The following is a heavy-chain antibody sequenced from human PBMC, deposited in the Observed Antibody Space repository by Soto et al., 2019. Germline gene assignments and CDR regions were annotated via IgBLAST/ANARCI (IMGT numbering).Heavy chain of an antibody. CDR1: GFTFSSYA. CDR2: ISGSGGST. V-gene: IGHV3-23*01. CDR3: AKPRSGSYYYYYYGMDV. J-gene: IGHJ6*02. D-gene: IGHD3-10*01. Sequence: HPGGSLRLSCAASGFTFSSYAMSWVRQAPGKGLEWVSAISGSGGSTYYADSVKGRFTISRDNSKNTLYLQMNSLRAEDTAVYYCAKPRSGSYYYYYYGMDVWGQGTTVTVSS.